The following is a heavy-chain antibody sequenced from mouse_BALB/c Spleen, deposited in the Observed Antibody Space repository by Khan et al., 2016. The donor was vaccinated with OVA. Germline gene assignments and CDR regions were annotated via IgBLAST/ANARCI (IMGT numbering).Heavy chain of an antibody. CDR3: ARSAYYFYAYSLDY. Sequence: EVQLQESGPGLVKPSQSLSLTCTVTDFSIASEYAWNWIRQFPGNKLEWMGYISYSGSTSYNPSLKSRISITRDTSKNQFFLRFNSVTTADTATYFCARSAYYFYAYSLDYWGQGTSVTVSS. V-gene: IGHV3-2*02. CDR1: DFSIASEYA. D-gene: IGHD2-9*01. CDR2: ISYSGST. J-gene: IGHJ4*01.